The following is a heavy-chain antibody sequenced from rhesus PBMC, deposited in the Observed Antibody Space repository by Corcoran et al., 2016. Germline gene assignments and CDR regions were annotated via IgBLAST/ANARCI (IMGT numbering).Heavy chain of an antibody. CDR1: GFTFSSYG. CDR2: ISIGSDIT. V-gene: IGHV3S5*01. CDR3: SKSQSYYEDDYGYYYGWGFDY. Sequence: EVQLVESGGGLVQPGGSLRLSCAASGFTFSSYGMSWVRQDTGNGLEWVSYISIGSDITSYAPSLQGRFTISRDNSKNTRALQMSSLGAEDTAVYYCSKSQSYYEDDYGYYYGWGFDYWGQGVLVTVSS. D-gene: IGHD3-9*01. J-gene: IGHJ4*01.